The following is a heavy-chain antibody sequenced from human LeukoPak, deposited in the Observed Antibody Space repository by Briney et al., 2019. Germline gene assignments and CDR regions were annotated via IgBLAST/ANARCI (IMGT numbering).Heavy chain of an antibody. Sequence: SETLSLTCTVSGGSISSGDYYWSWIRQPPGKGLEWIGYIYYSGSTYYNPSLKSRVTISVDTSKNQFSLKLSSVTAADTAVYYCARVGDYGGNESAFDFWGQGTMVTVSS. CDR1: GGSISSGDYY. V-gene: IGHV4-30-4*01. D-gene: IGHD4-23*01. CDR2: IYYSGST. CDR3: ARVGDYGGNESAFDF. J-gene: IGHJ3*01.